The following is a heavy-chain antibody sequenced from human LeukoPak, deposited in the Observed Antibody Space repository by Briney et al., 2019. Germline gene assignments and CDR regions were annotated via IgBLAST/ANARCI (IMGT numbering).Heavy chain of an antibody. CDR1: ITFSKYW. CDR3: ARDGGWELLRPHDAFDI. J-gene: IGHJ3*02. CDR2: ISSSSYI. V-gene: IGHV3-69-1*01. D-gene: IGHD1-26*01. Sequence: PGGSLRLSCTSSITFSKYWMHWVRQAPGKGLEWVSSISSSSYIYYADSVKGRFTISRDNAKNSLYLQMNSLRAEDTAVYYCARDGGWELLRPHDAFDIWGQGTMVTVSS.